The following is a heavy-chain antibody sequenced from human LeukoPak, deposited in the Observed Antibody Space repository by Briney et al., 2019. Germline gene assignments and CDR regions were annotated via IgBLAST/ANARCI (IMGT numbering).Heavy chain of an antibody. J-gene: IGHJ6*03. V-gene: IGHV3-11*04. CDR1: GFTFSDYY. CDR2: ISSSGSTI. CDR3: ARTYSSSSYYMDV. Sequence: GGPLRLSCAASGFTFSDYYMSWIRQAPGKGLEWFSYISSSGSTIYYADSVKSRFTISRDNAKNSLYLQMNSLRAEDTAVYYCARTYSSSSYYMDVWGKGTTVTVSS. D-gene: IGHD6-6*01.